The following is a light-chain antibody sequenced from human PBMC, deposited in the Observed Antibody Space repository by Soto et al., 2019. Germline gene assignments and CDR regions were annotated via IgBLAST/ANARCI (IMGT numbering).Light chain of an antibody. CDR1: QNISKW. Sequence: DIQMTQSPSTLSASIGDRVTITCRASQNISKWLAWYQQKPQKAPKLLIFEAAALETGVSPRFSGSGSGTEFTLTISSLQPDDVATYYCQQYERYPLTFGGGTKVE. J-gene: IGKJ4*01. CDR2: EAA. CDR3: QQYERYPLT. V-gene: IGKV1-5*01.